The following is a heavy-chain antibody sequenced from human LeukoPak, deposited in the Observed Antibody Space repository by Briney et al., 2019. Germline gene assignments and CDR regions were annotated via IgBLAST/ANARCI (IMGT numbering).Heavy chain of an antibody. Sequence: PSQTLSLTCTVSGGSISSGSYYWSWIRQPAGKGLEWIGRIYTSGSTNYNPSLKSRVTISVDTSKNQFSLKLSSVTAADTAVYYCARIYSSSSLDYWGQGTLVTVSS. CDR2: IYTSGST. CDR1: GGSISSGSYY. CDR3: ARIYSSSSLDY. J-gene: IGHJ4*02. V-gene: IGHV4-61*02. D-gene: IGHD6-6*01.